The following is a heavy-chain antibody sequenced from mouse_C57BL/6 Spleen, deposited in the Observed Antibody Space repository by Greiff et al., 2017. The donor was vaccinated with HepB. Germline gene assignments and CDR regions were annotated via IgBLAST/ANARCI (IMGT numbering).Heavy chain of an antibody. J-gene: IGHJ2*01. CDR3: AREGYGNYDY. CDR1: GYSITSGYY. D-gene: IGHD2-1*01. Sequence: DVQRVESGPGLVKPSQSLSLTCSVTGYSITSGYYWNWIRQFPGNKLEWMGYISYDGSNNYNPSLKNRISITRDTSKNQFFLKLNSVTTEDTATYYCAREGYGNYDYWGQGTTLTVSS. V-gene: IGHV3-6*01. CDR2: ISYDGSN.